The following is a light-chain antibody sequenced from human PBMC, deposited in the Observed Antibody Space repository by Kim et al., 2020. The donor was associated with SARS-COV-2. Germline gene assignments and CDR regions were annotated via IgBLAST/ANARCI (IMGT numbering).Light chain of an antibody. CDR1: SSDVGGYHY. J-gene: IGLJ2*01. CDR2: DVS. CDR3: FSYAGSYVV. V-gene: IGLV2-11*01. Sequence: QSALTQPRSVSGSPGQSVTISCTGTSSDVGGYHYVSWYQQHPGKAPKLMIYDVSERPSGVPDRFSGSKSGNKASLTISGLQAKDEADYYCFSYAGSYVVFGGGTQLTVL.